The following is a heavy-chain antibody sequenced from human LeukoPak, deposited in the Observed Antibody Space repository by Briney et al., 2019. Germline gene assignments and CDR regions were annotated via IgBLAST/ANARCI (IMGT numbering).Heavy chain of an antibody. V-gene: IGHV4-38-2*01. CDR2: IYHSGST. D-gene: IGHD6-13*01. CDR1: GYSISSGYY. J-gene: IGHJ3*02. CDR3: ASVIAAAGYDAFDI. Sequence: PSETLSLTCAVSGYSISSGYYWGWIRQPPGKGLEWIGSIYHSGSTYYNPSLKSRVTISVDTSQNQFSLKLSSVTAADTAVYYCASVIAAAGYDAFDIWGQGTMVTVSS.